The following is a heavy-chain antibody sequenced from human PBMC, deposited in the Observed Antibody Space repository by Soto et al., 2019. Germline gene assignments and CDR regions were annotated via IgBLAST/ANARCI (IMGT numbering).Heavy chain of an antibody. D-gene: IGHD3-3*01. CDR2: IYYSGST. CDR3: ARGIGDFWSGYYYGQFDY. J-gene: IGHJ4*02. V-gene: IGHV4-31*03. Sequence: QVQLQESGPGLVKPSQTLSLTCTVSGGSISSGGYYWSWIRQHPGKGLEWIGYIYYSGSTYYNPSLKSRVTRAVDTSKHQFSLKLSSVTAADTAVYYCARGIGDFWSGYYYGQFDYWGQGTLVTVSS. CDR1: GGSISSGGYY.